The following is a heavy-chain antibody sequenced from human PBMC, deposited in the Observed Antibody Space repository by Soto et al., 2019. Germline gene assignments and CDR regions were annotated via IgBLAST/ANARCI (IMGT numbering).Heavy chain of an antibody. Sequence: GGSLRLSCGAAGFTCSDYYMSWIRQAPGKGLEWVSYISSSGSTIYYADSVKGRFTISRDNAKNSLYLQMNSLRAEDTAVYYCARAQPDAFDIWGQGTMVTVSS. V-gene: IGHV3-11*01. CDR3: ARAQPDAFDI. CDR1: GFTCSDYY. J-gene: IGHJ3*02. D-gene: IGHD1-1*01. CDR2: ISSSGSTI.